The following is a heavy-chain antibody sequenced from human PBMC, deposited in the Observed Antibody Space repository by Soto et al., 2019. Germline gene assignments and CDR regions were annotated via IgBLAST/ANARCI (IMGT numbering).Heavy chain of an antibody. CDR2: ISTYNGDR. Sequence: QVLLVQSGAEVKKPGASVKVACKASGYTFTNYGISWVRQAPGQGLEWLGWISTYNGDRDFAQKVQGRVTMTTDTSTTTAHMELRSLRSDDTAVYYCARSRAGGTWEQYPSFYFDYWGQGALVTVSS. D-gene: IGHD1-26*01. J-gene: IGHJ4*02. V-gene: IGHV1-18*01. CDR1: GYTFTNYG. CDR3: ARSRAGGTWEQYPSFYFDY.